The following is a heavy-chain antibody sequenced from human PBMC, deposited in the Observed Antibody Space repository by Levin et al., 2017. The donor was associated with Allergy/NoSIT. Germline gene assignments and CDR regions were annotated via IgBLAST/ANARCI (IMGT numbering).Heavy chain of an antibody. D-gene: IGHD2-2*01. V-gene: IGHV3-21*01. CDR2: ISSSSSYI. Sequence: GESLKISCAASGFTFSSYSMNWVRQAPGKGLEWVSSISSSSSYIYYADSVKGRFTISRDNAKNSLYLQMNSLRAEDTAVYYCARDGGYCSSTSCYLPFQTPPDVWGQGTTVTVSS. CDR1: GFTFSSYS. CDR3: ARDGGYCSSTSCYLPFQTPPDV. J-gene: IGHJ6*02.